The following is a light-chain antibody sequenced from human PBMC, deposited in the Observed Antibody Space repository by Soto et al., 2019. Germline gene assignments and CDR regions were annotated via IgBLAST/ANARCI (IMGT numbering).Light chain of an antibody. J-gene: IGKJ1*01. CDR3: QQYNNCPPWT. CDR1: QSVSNN. CDR2: DAS. V-gene: IGKV3-15*01. Sequence: ILMTQSPATLSVPPGARATLSCRASQSVSNNLAWYQQKPGQAPRLLIYDASTRATGIPVRFNGSGSGTEFTLTISGLQSEDFAVYYCQQYNNCPPWTFGQGTKVEIK.